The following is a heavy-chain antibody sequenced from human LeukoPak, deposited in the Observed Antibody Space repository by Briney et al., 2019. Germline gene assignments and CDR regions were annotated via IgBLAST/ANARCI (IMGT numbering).Heavy chain of an antibody. CDR2: IYYSGST. J-gene: IGHJ4*02. CDR3: ARVLKMLDY. D-gene: IGHD3-9*01. CDR1: GGSISSSSYY. V-gene: IGHV4-39*07. Sequence: SETLSLTCTVSGGSISSSSYYWGWIRQPPGKGLEWIGSIYYSGSTYYNPSLKSRVTISVDTSKNQFSLKLSSVTAADTAVYYCARVLKMLDYWGQGTLVTVYS.